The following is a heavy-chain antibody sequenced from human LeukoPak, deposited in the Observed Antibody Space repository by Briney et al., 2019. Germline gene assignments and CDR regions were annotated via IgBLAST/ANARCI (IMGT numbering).Heavy chain of an antibody. CDR3: ARVVPAAIPSIDY. J-gene: IGHJ4*02. V-gene: IGHV3-30-3*01. CDR1: GFTFSSYA. D-gene: IGHD2-2*01. CDR2: ISYDGSNK. Sequence: PGGSLRLSCAASGFTFSSYAMHWVRQAPGKGLEWVAVISYDGSNKYYADSVKGRFTISRDNSKNTLYLQMNSLRAEDTAVYYCARVVPAAIPSIDYWGQGTLVTVSS.